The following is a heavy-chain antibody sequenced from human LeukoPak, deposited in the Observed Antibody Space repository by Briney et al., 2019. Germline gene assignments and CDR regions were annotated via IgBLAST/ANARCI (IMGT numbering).Heavy chain of an antibody. D-gene: IGHD3-10*01. CDR2: ISGSGGST. CDR3: AKDRGFDKRGAFDI. CDR1: GFTFGTYV. V-gene: IGHV3-23*01. J-gene: IGHJ3*02. Sequence: GASLRLSCATSGFTFGTYVMSWVRQAPGKGLEWVSRISGSGGSTYYADSVKGRFTISRDNSKNTLYLQMNSLRAEDTAVYYCAKDRGFDKRGAFDIWGQGTMVTVSS.